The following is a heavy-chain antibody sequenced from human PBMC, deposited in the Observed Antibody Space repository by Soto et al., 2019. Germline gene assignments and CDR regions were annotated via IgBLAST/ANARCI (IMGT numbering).Heavy chain of an antibody. J-gene: IGHJ4*02. CDR1: GFTFSSYA. CDR2: ISGSGGST. CDR3: AKDLGSSSSWFDY. Sequence: HPGGSLRLSCAASGFTFSSYAMSWVRQAPGKGLEWVSAISGSGGSTYYADSVKGRFTISRDNSKNTLYLQMNSLRAEDTAVYYCAKDLGSSSSWFDYWGQGTLVTVSS. V-gene: IGHV3-23*01. D-gene: IGHD6-6*01.